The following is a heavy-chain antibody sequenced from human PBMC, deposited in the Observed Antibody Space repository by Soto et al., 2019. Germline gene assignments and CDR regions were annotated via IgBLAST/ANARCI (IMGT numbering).Heavy chain of an antibody. CDR2: ISAYNGNT. CDR3: ARDRPPVDY. Sequence: QIQLVQSGAEVKKPGASVKVSCKASGYTFSSYHITWVRQAPGQGLEWMGWISAYNGNTNYPQNLQGRVTMTTDPSTSTAYMELRSLRSDDTAVYYCARDRPPVDYWGQGTLVTVSS. CDR1: GYTFSSYH. V-gene: IGHV1-18*01. J-gene: IGHJ4*02.